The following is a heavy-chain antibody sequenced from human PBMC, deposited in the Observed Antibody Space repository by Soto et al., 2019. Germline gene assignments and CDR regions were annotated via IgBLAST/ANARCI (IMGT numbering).Heavy chain of an antibody. J-gene: IGHJ4*02. CDR1: GFTFSTYW. CDR2: IDRDGSTT. D-gene: IGHD3-3*01. V-gene: IGHV3-74*01. CDR3: AGEYPGIGIEW. Sequence: EVPLVESGGGSVQPGGSLRLSCEASGFTFSTYWMHWVRQAPGKGLIWVSHIDRDGSTTTYADYVRGRFTIPRDNGRSALFLQMNIRRAEDTAIYYWAGEYPGIGIEWWGQGPPVTVSS.